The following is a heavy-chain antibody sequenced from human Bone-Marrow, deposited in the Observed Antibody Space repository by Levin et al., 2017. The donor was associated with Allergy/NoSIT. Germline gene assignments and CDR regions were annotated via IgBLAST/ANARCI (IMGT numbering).Heavy chain of an antibody. V-gene: IGHV4-59*01. Sequence: SETLSLTCTVSGDSIKSSFWSWIRQAPGKGLQYMGYIYHSGSPTYTPSLKSRVTMSVDTSKNHLTLTLTSVTAADTAVYYCARVKPIEAGVYCDYWGQGIRVIVSS. CDR3: ARVKPIEAGVYCDY. J-gene: IGHJ4*02. CDR2: IYHSGSP. CDR1: GDSIKSSF. D-gene: IGHD3-10*01.